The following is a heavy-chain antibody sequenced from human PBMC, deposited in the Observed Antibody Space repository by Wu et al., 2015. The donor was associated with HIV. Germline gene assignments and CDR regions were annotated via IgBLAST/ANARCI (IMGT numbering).Heavy chain of an antibody. V-gene: IGHV1-69*12. Sequence: QVQLVQSGAEVKKPGSSVKVSCKASGGTFSSYAISWVRQAPGQGLEWMGGIIPIFGTANYAQKFQGRVTITADESTSTAYMELSSLRSEDTAVYYCARGGIYDFWSGYYQNWFDPWGQGTLVTVSS. CDR2: IIPIFGTA. CDR1: GGTFSSYA. J-gene: IGHJ5*02. CDR3: ARGGIYDFWSGYYQNWFDP. D-gene: IGHD3-3*01.